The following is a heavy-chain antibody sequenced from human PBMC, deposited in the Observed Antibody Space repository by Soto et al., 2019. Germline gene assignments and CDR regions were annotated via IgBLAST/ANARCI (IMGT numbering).Heavy chain of an antibody. J-gene: IGHJ6*03. CDR1: GYTFTSYD. D-gene: IGHD3-3*01. CDR2: MNPNSGNT. CDR3: ARASYYDFWSGYYHANYYYYYMDV. Sequence: QVQLVQSGAEVKKPGASVKVSCKASGYTFTSYDINWVRQATGQGREWMGWMNPNSGNTGYAQKFQGRVTMTRNTSISTAYMELSSLRSEDTAVYYCARASYYDFWSGYYHANYYYYYMDVWGKGTTVTVSS. V-gene: IGHV1-8*01.